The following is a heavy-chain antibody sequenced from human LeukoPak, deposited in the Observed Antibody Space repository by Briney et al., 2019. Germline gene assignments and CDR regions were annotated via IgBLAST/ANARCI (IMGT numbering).Heavy chain of an antibody. V-gene: IGHV3-11*06. Sequence: PGGSLRLSCAASGFTFSSYAMSWIRQAPGKGLEWVSYISSSSSYTNYADSVKGRFTISRDNAKNSLYLQMNSLRAEDTAVYYCARADGYNGEFDYWGQGTLVTVSS. CDR3: ARADGYNGEFDY. CDR1: GFTFSSYA. J-gene: IGHJ4*02. D-gene: IGHD5-24*01. CDR2: ISSSSSYT.